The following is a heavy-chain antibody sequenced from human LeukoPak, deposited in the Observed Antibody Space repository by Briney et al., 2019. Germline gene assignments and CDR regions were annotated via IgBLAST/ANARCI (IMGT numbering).Heavy chain of an antibody. CDR1: GYTFTSYY. J-gene: IGHJ6*02. CDR2: SNASGGST. Sequence: ASVKVCCKASGYTFTSYYMHWVRQAPGQGLEWMGISNASGGSTSYAQKFPGRVTITAAKSTSTAYIELSSLRSEDTAVYYCASQYYYYGMDVWGQGTTVTVSS. V-gene: IGHV1-46*01. CDR3: ASQYYYYGMDV.